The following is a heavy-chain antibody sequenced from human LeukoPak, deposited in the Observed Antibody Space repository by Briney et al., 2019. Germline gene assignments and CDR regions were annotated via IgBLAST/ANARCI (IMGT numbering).Heavy chain of an antibody. Sequence: PSETLSLTCTVSGGSISNSDCYWGWIRQSPGKGLEWIGSVYYTGSIYSNPSLRGRVAMSMATSKNHFSLNLTSVTASGTAVYFCARQGYNSGRLFDYRGQGSLVTVSS. D-gene: IGHD6-19*01. J-gene: IGHJ4*02. CDR2: VYYTGSI. CDR1: GGSISNSDCY. V-gene: IGHV4-39*01. CDR3: ARQGYNSGRLFDY.